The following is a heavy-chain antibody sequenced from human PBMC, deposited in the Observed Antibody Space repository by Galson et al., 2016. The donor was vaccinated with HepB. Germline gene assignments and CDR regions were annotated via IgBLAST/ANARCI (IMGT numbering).Heavy chain of an antibody. CDR2: IDPSDSFT. V-gene: IGHV5-10-1*01. CDR1: GYTFTNYF. CDR3: ARHQYVVLFVDA. D-gene: IGHD3-16*01. J-gene: IGHJ5*02. Sequence: QSGAEVKKPGESLRISCKGSGYTFTNYFITWVRQMPGKGLEWMGRIDPSDSFTNYNPSFQGHVTMSGDKSINTAYLQWSSLRASDTAIYYCARHQYVVLFVDAWGQGTLVTVAS.